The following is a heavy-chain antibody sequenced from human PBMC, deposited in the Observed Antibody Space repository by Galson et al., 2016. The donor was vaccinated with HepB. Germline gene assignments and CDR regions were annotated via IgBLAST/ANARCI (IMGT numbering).Heavy chain of an antibody. D-gene: IGHD1-7*01. Sequence: SLRLSCAASGFTLRSYAMSWVRQAPGKGLEWVSAISCSGGSTYYADSVKGRFTISRDNSKNTLYLQMNSLRAEDTAVYYCAKPGAANYDVDYWGQGTLVTVSS. CDR1: GFTLRSYA. J-gene: IGHJ4*01. CDR2: ISCSGGST. V-gene: IGHV3-23*01. CDR3: AKPGAANYDVDY.